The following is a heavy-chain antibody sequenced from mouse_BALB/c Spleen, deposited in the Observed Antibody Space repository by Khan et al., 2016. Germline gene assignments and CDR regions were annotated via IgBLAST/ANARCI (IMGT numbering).Heavy chain of an antibody. D-gene: IGHD1-1*01. J-gene: IGHJ2*01. CDR1: GYSITSDYA. CDR3: ARWGYYGRSYVSYCDY. V-gene: IGHV3-2*02. CDR2: ISYSGST. Sequence: EVQLQESGPGLVKPSQSLSLTCTVTGYSITSDYAWNWIRQFPGNKLEWMGYISYSGSTSYNPSLKSRISITRDTSKNQFFLQLNSVTTEDTATXYCARWGYYGRSYVSYCDYWGQGTTLTVSS.